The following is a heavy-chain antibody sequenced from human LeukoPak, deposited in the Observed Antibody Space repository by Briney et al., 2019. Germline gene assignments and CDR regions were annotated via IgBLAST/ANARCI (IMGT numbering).Heavy chain of an antibody. CDR3: ARGTVSSRRLYYFDY. CDR2: ISSSGSTI. J-gene: IGHJ4*02. D-gene: IGHD4-17*01. Sequence: GGSLRLSCGASGFTFSDYYMSWIRQAPGKGLEWVSYISSSGSTIYYADSVKGRFTISRDNAKNSLYLQMNSLRAEDTAVYYCARGTVSSRRLYYFDYWGQGTLVTVSS. V-gene: IGHV3-11*01. CDR1: GFTFSDYY.